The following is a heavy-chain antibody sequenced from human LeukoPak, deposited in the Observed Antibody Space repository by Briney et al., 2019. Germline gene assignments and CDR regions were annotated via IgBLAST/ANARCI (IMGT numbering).Heavy chain of an antibody. J-gene: IGHJ6*03. Sequence: ASVRVSCKASGYTFTGYYMHWVRQAPGQGLEWMGWINPNSGGTNYAQKFQGRVTMPRDTSISTAYMELSRLRSDDTAVYYCARDHYSPEWSGYLGYMDVWGKGTTVTVSS. CDR2: INPNSGGT. CDR3: ARDHYSPEWSGYLGYMDV. CDR1: GYTFTGYY. D-gene: IGHD3-3*01. V-gene: IGHV1-2*02.